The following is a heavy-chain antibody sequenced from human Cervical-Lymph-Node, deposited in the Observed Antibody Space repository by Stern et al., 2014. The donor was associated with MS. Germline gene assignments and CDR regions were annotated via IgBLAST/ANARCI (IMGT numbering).Heavy chain of an antibody. Sequence: VQLVESGGGLVKPGGSLRLSCAASGFNFSAYSMNWVRLAPGKGLEWVSSISGSRKFIFYTDSVKGRFTISRDNAKNSLFLQMNSLRAEDTAVYYCARDRGLSYGDYSFEYWGQGLLVTVSS. V-gene: IGHV3-21*01. CDR2: ISGSRKFI. CDR3: ARDRGLSYGDYSFEY. CDR1: GFNFSAYS. D-gene: IGHD4-17*01. J-gene: IGHJ4*02.